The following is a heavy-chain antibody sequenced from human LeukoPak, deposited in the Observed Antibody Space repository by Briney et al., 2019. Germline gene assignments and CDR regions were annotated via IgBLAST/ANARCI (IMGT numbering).Heavy chain of an antibody. CDR1: GYSFTNYW. J-gene: IGHJ5*02. CDR2: IYPGDSDT. CDR3: ARSQGYCSGGSCLQGDWFDP. D-gene: IGHD2-15*01. V-gene: IGHV5-51*01. Sequence: GESLKISCKGSGYSFTNYWIGWGRHMPGKGLEWMGLIYPGDSDTRYSPSFQGQVTISADKSISTTYLQWSSLKASDTAMYYCARSQGYCSGGSCLQGDWFDPWGRGTLVTVSS.